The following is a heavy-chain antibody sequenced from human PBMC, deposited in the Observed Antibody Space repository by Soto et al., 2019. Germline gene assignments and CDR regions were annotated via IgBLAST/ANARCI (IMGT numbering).Heavy chain of an antibody. CDR3: ARDRNGGNSGFFDY. CDR1: GDSIRSGGYY. Sequence: QVQLQESGPGLVKPSQTLSLTCTVSGDSIRSGGYYWGWIRQFPGKGLEWMGYVYPSGPTNYNPSLRSGVTISVDTSTNRFALRLTSVTAADTAVYYCARDRNGGNSGFFDYWGQGTLVTISS. J-gene: IGHJ4*02. CDR2: VYPSGPT. V-gene: IGHV4-31*03. D-gene: IGHD2-21*02.